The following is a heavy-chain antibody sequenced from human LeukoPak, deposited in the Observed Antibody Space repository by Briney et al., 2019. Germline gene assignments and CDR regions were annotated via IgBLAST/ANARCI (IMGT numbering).Heavy chain of an antibody. J-gene: IGHJ6*02. CDR1: GFTFSSYS. V-gene: IGHV3-21*01. CDR3: ASLWYYYDSGCMDV. Sequence: GGSLRLSCAASGFTFSSYSMNWVRQAPGKGLEWVSSISSSSSYIYYADSVKGRFTISRDNSKNTLYLQMNSLRAEDTAVYYCASLWYYYDSGCMDVWGQGTTVTVSS. CDR2: ISSSSSYI. D-gene: IGHD3-22*01.